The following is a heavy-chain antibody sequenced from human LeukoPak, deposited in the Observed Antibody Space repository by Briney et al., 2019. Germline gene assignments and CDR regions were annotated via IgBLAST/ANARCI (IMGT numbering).Heavy chain of an antibody. CDR3: AKAGANDSLRKWSAFDI. Sequence: GGSLRLSCSASGITFSSYAMSWVRQAPGKGLEWVSGISWNSGSIGYADSVKGRFTISRDNAKNSLYLQMNSLRAEDTALYYCAKAGANDSLRKWSAFDIWGQGTMVTVSS. V-gene: IGHV3-9*01. CDR1: GITFSSYA. D-gene: IGHD1-1*01. J-gene: IGHJ3*02. CDR2: ISWNSGSI.